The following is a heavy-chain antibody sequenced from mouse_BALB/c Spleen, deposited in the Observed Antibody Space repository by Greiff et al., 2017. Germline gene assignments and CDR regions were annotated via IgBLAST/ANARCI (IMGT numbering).Heavy chain of an antibody. Sequence: EVQRVESGGGLVQPGGSRKLSCAASGFTFSSFGMHWVRQAPEKGLEWVAYISSGSSTIYYADTVKGRFTISRDNPKNTLFLQMTSLRSEDTAMYYCARSPTMITTNWFAYWGQGTLVTVSA. D-gene: IGHD2-4*01. CDR1: GFTFSSFG. J-gene: IGHJ3*01. CDR2: ISSGSSTI. V-gene: IGHV5-17*02. CDR3: ARSPTMITTNWFAY.